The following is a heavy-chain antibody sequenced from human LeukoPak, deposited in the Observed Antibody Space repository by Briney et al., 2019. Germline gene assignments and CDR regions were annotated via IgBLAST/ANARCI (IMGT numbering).Heavy chain of an antibody. V-gene: IGHV1-69*01. CDR1: GGTFSSYA. CDR2: IIPIFGTA. Sequence: EASVKVSCKASGGTFSSYAISRVRQAPGQGLEWMGGIIPIFGTANYAQKFQGRVTITADESTSTAYMELSSLRSEDTAVYYCARDLVSYGYAYWGQGTLVTVSS. D-gene: IGHD5-18*01. CDR3: ARDLVSYGYAY. J-gene: IGHJ4*02.